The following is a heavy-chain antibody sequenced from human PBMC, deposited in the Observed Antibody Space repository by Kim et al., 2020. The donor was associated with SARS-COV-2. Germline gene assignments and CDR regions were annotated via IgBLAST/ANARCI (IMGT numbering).Heavy chain of an antibody. J-gene: IGHJ4*02. CDR3: ATQRPYYFDY. Sequence: ETIYAQKCQGRVTMTEDTSTDAAYMELSSLRSEDTAVYYCATQRPYYFDYWGQGTLVTVSS. CDR2: ET. V-gene: IGHV1-24*01.